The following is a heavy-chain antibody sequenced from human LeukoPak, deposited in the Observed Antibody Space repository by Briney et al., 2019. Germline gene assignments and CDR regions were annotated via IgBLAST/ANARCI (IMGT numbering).Heavy chain of an antibody. Sequence: SQTLSLPCTVSGGSISSGDYYWSWIRQPPGKGLEWIGYIYYSGSTYYNSSLKSRVTISVDTSKNQFSLKLSSVTAADTAVYYCAREGGIVVVPPAIWGQGTLVTVSS. CDR1: GGSISSGDYY. CDR3: AREGGIVVVPPAI. CDR2: IYYSGST. J-gene: IGHJ4*02. D-gene: IGHD2-2*01. V-gene: IGHV4-30-4*01.